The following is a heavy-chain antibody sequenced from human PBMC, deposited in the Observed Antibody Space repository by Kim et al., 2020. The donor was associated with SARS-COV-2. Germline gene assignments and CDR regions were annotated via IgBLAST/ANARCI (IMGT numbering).Heavy chain of an antibody. CDR1: GFPFDGFS. CDR2: ISKDGRRT. Sequence: GGSLRLSCSASGFPFDGFSMHWVRQVPGRGLEWVSLISKDGRRTFYSDSVRGRFTISRDNSKNSLYLQMNGLTPEDTALYYCANEQFGTRWVSFDSWGQGTLVTVAS. J-gene: IGHJ4*02. D-gene: IGHD6-13*01. V-gene: IGHV3-43*01. CDR3: ANEQFGTRWVSFDS.